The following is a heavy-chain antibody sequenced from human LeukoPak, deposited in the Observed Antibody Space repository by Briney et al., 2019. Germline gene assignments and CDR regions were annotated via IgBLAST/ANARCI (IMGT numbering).Heavy chain of an antibody. Sequence: GESLKISCKGSGYIFTNYWIGWVRQMPGKGLESMGIIYPADSDTTYSPSFEGQVTISADKSIDTVYLQWSSLKASDTATYYCARQSRDGSKTRGYYFDSWDQGTLVTVSS. J-gene: IGHJ4*02. CDR2: IYPADSDT. CDR1: GYIFTNYW. V-gene: IGHV5-51*01. D-gene: IGHD3-10*01. CDR3: ARQSRDGSKTRGYYFDS.